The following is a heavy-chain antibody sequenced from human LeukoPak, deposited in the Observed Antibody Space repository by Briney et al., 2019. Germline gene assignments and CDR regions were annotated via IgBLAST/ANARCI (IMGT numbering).Heavy chain of an antibody. CDR2: ISGSGGST. D-gene: IGHD2-2*01. V-gene: IGHV3-23*01. CDR3: ASALGYCSSTSCYDFNY. Sequence: GGSLRLSCAASGFTFSSYAMSWVRQAPGKGLEWVSAISGSGGSTYYADSVKGRFTISRDNSKNTLYLQMNSLRAEDTAVYYCASALGYCSSTSCYDFNYWGQGTLVTVSS. J-gene: IGHJ4*02. CDR1: GFTFSSYA.